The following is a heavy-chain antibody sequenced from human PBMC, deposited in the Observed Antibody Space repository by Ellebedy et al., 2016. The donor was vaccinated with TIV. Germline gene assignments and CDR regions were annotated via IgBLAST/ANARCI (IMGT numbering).Heavy chain of an antibody. CDR1: GGTFSSYA. Sequence: SVKVSXXASGGTFSSYAISWVRQAPGQGLEWMGGIIPIFGTANYAQKFQGRVTITADESTSTAYMELSSLRSEDTAVYYCAREDHGWNDEGSTFDYWGQGTLVTVSS. D-gene: IGHD1-1*01. CDR3: AREDHGWNDEGSTFDY. CDR2: IIPIFGTA. V-gene: IGHV1-69*13. J-gene: IGHJ4*02.